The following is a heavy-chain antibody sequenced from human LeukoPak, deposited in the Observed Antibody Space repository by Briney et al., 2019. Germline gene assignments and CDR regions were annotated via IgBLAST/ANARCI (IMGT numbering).Heavy chain of an antibody. CDR3: AGGTTSLDY. D-gene: IGHD2/OR15-2a*01. V-gene: IGHV3-33*01. CDR2: IWYDGSNK. J-gene: IGHJ4*02. CDR1: VFTLRSNR. Sequence: PGGSLRLSCAASVFTLRSNRMQWVRQAPGKGLEWVAVIWYDGSNKYYADSVKGRFTISRDISKNTLYLQMNSLRAEDTAVYYCAGGTTSLDYWGQGTLVTVSS.